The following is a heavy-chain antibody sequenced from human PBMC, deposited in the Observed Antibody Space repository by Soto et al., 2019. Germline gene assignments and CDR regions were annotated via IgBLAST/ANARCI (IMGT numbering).Heavy chain of an antibody. V-gene: IGHV3-7*01. D-gene: IGHD6-19*01. CDR1: GFVFRSYW. Sequence: PGGSLRLSCAASGFVFRSYWMSWVRQAPGKGLEWVANINQDGSEKYYVDSVRGRFIISRDNAENSLYLQINSLRAEDTALYYCARDRVAAGLYLHNWRQETLVTVSS. J-gene: IGHJ4*02. CDR3: ARDRVAAGLYLHN. CDR2: INQDGSEK.